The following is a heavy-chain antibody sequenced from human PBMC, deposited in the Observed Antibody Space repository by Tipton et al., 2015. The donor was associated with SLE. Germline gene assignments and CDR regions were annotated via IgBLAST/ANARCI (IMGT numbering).Heavy chain of an antibody. CDR2: IYYSGST. V-gene: IGHV4-59*01. J-gene: IGHJ4*02. Sequence: TLSLTCTVSGGSISSYYWSWIRQPQAKGLQWIGNIYYSGSTNYNPSLKSRVTISVDTSKKQFSLKLSSVTGAGTAGYYCARDLTAVPGIFYWGLVTLVTVAS. CDR1: GGSISSYY. CDR3: ARDLTAVPGIFY. D-gene: IGHD2-21*02.